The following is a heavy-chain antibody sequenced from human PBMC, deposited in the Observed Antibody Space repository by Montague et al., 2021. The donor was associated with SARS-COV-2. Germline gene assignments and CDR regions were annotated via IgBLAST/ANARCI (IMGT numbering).Heavy chain of an antibody. Sequence: SETLSLTCTVSGDSISSGTYYWGWIRQPPGKGLEWIGSIYSSGGTNYNPSLKSRVTMSVDPSKNQFSLTMSSVTAADTAVYYCARVSGNYYRYFDYWGQGTLVTVSS. D-gene: IGHD1-26*01. J-gene: IGHJ4*02. CDR2: IYSSGGT. V-gene: IGHV4-39*07. CDR3: ARVSGNYYRYFDY. CDR1: GDSISSGTYY.